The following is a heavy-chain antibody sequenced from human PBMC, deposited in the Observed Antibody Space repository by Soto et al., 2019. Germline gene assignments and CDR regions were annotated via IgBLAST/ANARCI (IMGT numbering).Heavy chain of an antibody. CDR1: GGSISSGGYY. CDR3: AREVGTPYYYYMDV. D-gene: IGHD5-12*01. J-gene: IGHJ6*03. Sequence: QVQLQESGPGLVKPSQTLSLTCTVSGGSISSGGYYWSWIRQHPGKGLEWIGYIYYSGSTYYNPSLKSRVTISVHSSKHQSSLKLSSVTAADTAVYYCAREVGTPYYYYMDVWGKGTTVTVSS. CDR2: IYYSGST. V-gene: IGHV4-31*03.